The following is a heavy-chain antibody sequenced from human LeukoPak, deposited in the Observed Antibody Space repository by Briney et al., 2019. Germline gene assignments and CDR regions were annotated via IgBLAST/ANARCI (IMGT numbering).Heavy chain of an antibody. CDR2: IIPIFGTA. V-gene: IGHV1-69*05. Sequence: SVKVSCKASRRTFSSYAISWVRQAPGQGLGGMGRIIPIFGTANYAQKFQGRVTITTDESTSTAYMELSSLRSEDTAVYYCARDGPRWFGELWGYYFDYWGQGTLVTVSS. J-gene: IGHJ4*02. CDR1: RRTFSSYA. CDR3: ARDGPRWFGELWGYYFDY. D-gene: IGHD3-10*01.